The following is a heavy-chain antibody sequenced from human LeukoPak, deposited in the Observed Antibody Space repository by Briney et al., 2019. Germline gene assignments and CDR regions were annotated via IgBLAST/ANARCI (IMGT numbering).Heavy chain of an antibody. CDR3: ARDLRFGELLRYYYYGTDV. CDR1: GYTFTGYG. Sequence: ASVKVSRKASGYTFTGYGISWVRQAPGQGLEWMGWISAYNGNTNYAQKLQGRVTMTTDTSTSTAYMELRSLRSDDTAVYYCARDLRFGELLRYYYYGTDVWGQGTTVTVS. CDR2: ISAYNGNT. V-gene: IGHV1-18*01. D-gene: IGHD3-10*01. J-gene: IGHJ6*02.